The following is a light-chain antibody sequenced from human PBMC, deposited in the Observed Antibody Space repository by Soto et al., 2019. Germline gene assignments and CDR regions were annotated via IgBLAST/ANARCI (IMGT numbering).Light chain of an antibody. CDR3: QQYKNWPHT. Sequence: EIVMTQSPATLSVSPGERATLSCRASQSVSSNLAWYHQKPGQVPRLLIYGASTRATGIPARFSGSGSGTEFTLTISRLQSEDVAVYYCQQYKNWPHTFGQGTRLEIK. CDR2: GAS. J-gene: IGKJ5*01. V-gene: IGKV3-15*01. CDR1: QSVSSN.